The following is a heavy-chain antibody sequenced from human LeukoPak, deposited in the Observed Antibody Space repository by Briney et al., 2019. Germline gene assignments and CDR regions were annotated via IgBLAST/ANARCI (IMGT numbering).Heavy chain of an antibody. Sequence: SETLSLTCTVSGGSISSSSYYWGRIRQPPGKGLEWIGSIYYSGSTYYNPSLKSRVTISVDTSKNQFSLKLSSVTAADTAVYYCARHAVYSSSWYPDYWGQGTLVTVSS. J-gene: IGHJ4*02. CDR2: IYYSGST. CDR1: GGSISSSSYY. V-gene: IGHV4-39*01. D-gene: IGHD6-13*01. CDR3: ARHAVYSSSWYPDY.